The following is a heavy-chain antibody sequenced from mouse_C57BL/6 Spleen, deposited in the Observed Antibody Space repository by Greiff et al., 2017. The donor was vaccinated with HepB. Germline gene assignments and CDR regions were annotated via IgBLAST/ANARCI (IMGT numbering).Heavy chain of an antibody. CDR3: ARDPYDGYYGAY. CDR2: ISDGGSYT. Sequence: EVQGVESGGGLVKPGGSLKLSCAASGFTFSSYAMSWVRQTPEKRLEWVATISDGGSYTYYPDNVKGRFTISRDNAKNNLYLQMSHLKSEDTAMYYCARDPYDGYYGAYWGQGTLVTVSA. D-gene: IGHD2-3*01. J-gene: IGHJ3*01. V-gene: IGHV5-4*01. CDR1: GFTFSSYA.